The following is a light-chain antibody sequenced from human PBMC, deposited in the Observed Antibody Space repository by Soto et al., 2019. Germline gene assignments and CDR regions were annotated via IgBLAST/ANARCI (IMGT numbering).Light chain of an antibody. J-gene: IGLJ1*01. Sequence: QSVLTQPPSASGTPGQRVTISCSGSSSNIGSNTVNWYQQLPGTAPKLLIYSNNERPSAVPDRFSGSKSGTSASLAISGLQSEDEADFYCAAWDDSLNAYVIGTGTKLTVL. CDR1: SSNIGSNT. CDR3: AAWDDSLNAYV. CDR2: SNN. V-gene: IGLV1-44*01.